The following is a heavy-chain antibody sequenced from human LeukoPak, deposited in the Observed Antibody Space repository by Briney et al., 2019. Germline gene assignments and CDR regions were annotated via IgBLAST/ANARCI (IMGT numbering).Heavy chain of an antibody. Sequence: PGGSLRLSCAASGFTFRNYGMSWVRQVPGKGLEWVSGLNWNGASTGYADSVKGRFTISRDNAKNSLYLQMNSLRAEDTAVYYCARPHYVWGSYRVDYWGQGTLVTVSS. CDR2: LNWNGAST. CDR1: GFTFRNYG. CDR3: ARPHYVWGSYRVDY. V-gene: IGHV3-20*04. D-gene: IGHD3-16*02. J-gene: IGHJ4*02.